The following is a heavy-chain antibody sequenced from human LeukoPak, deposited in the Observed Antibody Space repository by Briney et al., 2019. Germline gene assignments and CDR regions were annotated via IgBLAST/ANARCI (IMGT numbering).Heavy chain of an antibody. J-gene: IGHJ3*02. D-gene: IGHD5-18*01. Sequence: GGSLRLSCIASGFTFTNAWMSWVRQAPGKGLEWVGRIKAKTHGGTTDYAAPVNGRFAISRDDSTNTVYLQMNSLKTDDTALYYCVTEGFTYGFHSCDTWGQGTTVTISS. CDR1: GFTFTNAW. CDR3: VTEGFTYGFHSCDT. CDR2: IKAKTHGGTT. V-gene: IGHV3-15*01.